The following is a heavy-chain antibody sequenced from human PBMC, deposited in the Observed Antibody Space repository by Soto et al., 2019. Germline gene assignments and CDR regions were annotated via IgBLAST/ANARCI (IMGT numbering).Heavy chain of an antibody. V-gene: IGHV4-39*01. Sequence: PSEILSLTCTVSGGSISSSSYYWGWIRQPPGKGLEWIGSIYYSGSTYYNPSLKSRVTISVDTSKNQFSLKLSSVTAADTAVYFCARHVTDIVVVPAAINWFDPWGQGTLVTVS. J-gene: IGHJ5*02. D-gene: IGHD2-2*01. CDR1: GGSISSSSYY. CDR2: IYYSGST. CDR3: ARHVTDIVVVPAAINWFDP.